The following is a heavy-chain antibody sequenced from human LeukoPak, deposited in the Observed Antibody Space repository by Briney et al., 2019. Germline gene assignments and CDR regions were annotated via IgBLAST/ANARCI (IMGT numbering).Heavy chain of an antibody. CDR2: VNNKGNNK. CDR1: RFTFSRYA. CDR3: ARGPSIAARYDAFDI. D-gene: IGHD6-6*01. J-gene: IGHJ3*02. Sequence: GGSLRLSCAASRFTFSRYAMSWVRQAPGKGLEWVSAVNNKGNNKYYADSVRGRFTISRDNSKNTLYLQVISLRAEDTAVYYCARGPSIAARYDAFDIWGQGTMVTVSS. V-gene: IGHV3-23*05.